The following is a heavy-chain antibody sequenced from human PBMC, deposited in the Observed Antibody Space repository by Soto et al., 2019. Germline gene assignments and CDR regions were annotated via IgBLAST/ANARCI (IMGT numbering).Heavy chain of an antibody. J-gene: IGHJ4*02. CDR3: ARAVAYCGGDCYSRGLFDY. D-gene: IGHD2-21*02. Sequence: ASVKVSCKASGYTFTSYYMRWVRQAPGQGLEWMGIINPSGGSTSYAQKFQGRVTMTRATSTSTVYMELSSLRSEDTAVYYCARAVAYCGGDCYSRGLFDYWDQGTLVTVSS. CDR2: INPSGGST. CDR1: GYTFTSYY. V-gene: IGHV1-46*01.